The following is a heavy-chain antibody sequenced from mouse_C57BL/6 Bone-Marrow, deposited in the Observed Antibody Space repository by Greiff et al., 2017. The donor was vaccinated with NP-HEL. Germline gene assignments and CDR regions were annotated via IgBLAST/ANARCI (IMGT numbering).Heavy chain of an antibody. J-gene: IGHJ2*01. V-gene: IGHV1-64*01. CDR1: GYTFTSYW. Sequence: QVQLQQPGAELVKPGASVKLSCKASGYTFTSYWMHWVKQRPGQGLEWIGMIHPNSGSTNYNEKFKSKATLTVDKSSSTAYMQLSSLTSEDSAVYYCARRSNLYDGSFDYWGQGTTLTVSS. D-gene: IGHD2-12*01. CDR3: ARRSNLYDGSFDY. CDR2: IHPNSGST.